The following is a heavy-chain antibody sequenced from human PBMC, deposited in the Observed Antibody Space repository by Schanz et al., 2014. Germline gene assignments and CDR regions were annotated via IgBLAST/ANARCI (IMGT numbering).Heavy chain of an antibody. J-gene: IGHJ4*02. D-gene: IGHD3-22*01. CDR1: GFTFSSYS. V-gene: IGHV3-30*18. CDR2: ISHDGMTK. Sequence: VQLVESGGGLVKPGGSLRLSCAASGFTFSSYSMNWVRQAPGKGLEWVSIISHDGMTKYYTASVRGRFTISRDDSKNTLYLQMNSLRPEDTAVYYCAKEDRNHNSDYVYWGQGTLVTVSS. CDR3: AKEDRNHNSDYVY.